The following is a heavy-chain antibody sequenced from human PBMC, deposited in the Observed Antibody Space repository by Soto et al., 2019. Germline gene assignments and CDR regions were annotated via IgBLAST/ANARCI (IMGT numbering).Heavy chain of an antibody. D-gene: IGHD3-16*01. CDR3: ARGVTFNRFDY. Sequence: PSETLSLTCTVSGVSISSGDYYWSWIRHTPGKGLEWIGYIYYSENTYYNPSLKSRVAISGDTSKNQFSLKLSSVTAADTAVYYCARGVTFNRFDYWGQGTLVTVSS. V-gene: IGHV4-30-4*01. CDR2: IYYSENT. J-gene: IGHJ4*02. CDR1: GVSISSGDYY.